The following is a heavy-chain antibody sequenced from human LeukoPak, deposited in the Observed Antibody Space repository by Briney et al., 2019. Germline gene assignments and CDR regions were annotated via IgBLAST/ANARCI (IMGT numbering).Heavy chain of an antibody. D-gene: IGHD6-13*01. J-gene: IGHJ5*02. Sequence: SVKVSCKASGGTFSSYAISWVRQAPGQGLEWMGGIIPIFGTASYAQKFQGRVTITTDESTSTAYMELSSLRSEDTAVYYCARDRGGSSWYNWFDPWGQGTLVTVSS. CDR2: IIPIFGTA. CDR3: ARDRGGSSWYNWFDP. CDR1: GGTFSSYA. V-gene: IGHV1-69*05.